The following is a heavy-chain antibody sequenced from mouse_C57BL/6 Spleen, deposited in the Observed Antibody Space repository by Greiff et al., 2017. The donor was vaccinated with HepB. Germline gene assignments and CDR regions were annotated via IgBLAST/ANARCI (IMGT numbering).Heavy chain of an antibody. V-gene: IGHV1-64*01. CDR3: ARGEDDYPWFAY. J-gene: IGHJ3*01. Sequence: VQLQQPGAELVEPGASVKLSCKASGYTFTSYWMHWVKQRPGQGLEWIGMIHPNSGSTNYNEKFKSKATLTVDKSSSTAYMQLSSLTSEDSAVYYCARGEDDYPWFAYWGQGTLVTVSA. CDR1: GYTFTSYW. CDR2: IHPNSGST. D-gene: IGHD2-4*01.